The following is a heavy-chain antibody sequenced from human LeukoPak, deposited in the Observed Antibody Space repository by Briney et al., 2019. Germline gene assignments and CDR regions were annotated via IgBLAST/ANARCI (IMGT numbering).Heavy chain of an antibody. Sequence: GGXLRLSCAASGFTFSSCGMHWVRQAPGKGLEGVTFIRNDGTTKYYADSVKGRFTISRDNSKNTLYLQMNILRAEDTAVYYCAGGTVTTFDYWGQGTLVTVSS. V-gene: IGHV3-30*02. CDR3: AGGTVTTFDY. CDR2: IRNDGTTK. J-gene: IGHJ4*02. D-gene: IGHD4-11*01. CDR1: GFTFSSCG.